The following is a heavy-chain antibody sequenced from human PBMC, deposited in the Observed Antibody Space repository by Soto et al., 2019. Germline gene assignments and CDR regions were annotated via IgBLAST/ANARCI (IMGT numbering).Heavy chain of an antibody. J-gene: IGHJ4*02. CDR2: MNPNSGNT. V-gene: IGHV1-8*01. D-gene: IGHD3-22*01. CDR1: GYTFTSYD. CDR3: ARAHYYDSSGYYPNFDD. Sequence: QVQLVQSGAEVKKPGASVKVSCKASGYTFTSYDINWVRQATGQGLEWMGWMNPNSGNTGYAQKFQGRVTMTRNTPISTAYMELSSLRSEDTAVYYCARAHYYDSSGYYPNFDDWGQGTLVTVSS.